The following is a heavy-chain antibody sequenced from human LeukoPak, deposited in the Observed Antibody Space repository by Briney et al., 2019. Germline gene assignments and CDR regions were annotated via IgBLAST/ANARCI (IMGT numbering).Heavy chain of an antibody. D-gene: IGHD3-22*01. J-gene: IGHJ4*02. CDR2: INPKSGDT. CDR1: GYTFIGYY. CDR3: ARGYYDSSGNPTWADYYFDY. V-gene: IGHV1-2*02. Sequence: ASVKVSCKASGYTFIGYYIHWVRQAPGQGLQWVGWINPKSGDTNYAQRFQGRVTMTRDTSISTAFMDLSRLRSDDTAVYYCARGYYDSSGNPTWADYYFDYWGQGTPVTVSS.